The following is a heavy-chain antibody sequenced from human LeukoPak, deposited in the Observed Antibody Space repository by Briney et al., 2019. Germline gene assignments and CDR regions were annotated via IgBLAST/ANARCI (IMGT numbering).Heavy chain of an antibody. Sequence: SETLSLTCAVYGGSFSGYYWSWIRQPPGKGLEWIGEINHSGSTNYNPSLKSRVTISVDTSKNQFSLELSSVTAADTAVYYCARGPLWSYYGSGSYRYFDYWGQGTLVTVSS. V-gene: IGHV4-34*01. CDR2: INHSGST. J-gene: IGHJ4*02. CDR3: ARGPLWSYYGSGSYRYFDY. CDR1: GGSFSGYY. D-gene: IGHD3-10*01.